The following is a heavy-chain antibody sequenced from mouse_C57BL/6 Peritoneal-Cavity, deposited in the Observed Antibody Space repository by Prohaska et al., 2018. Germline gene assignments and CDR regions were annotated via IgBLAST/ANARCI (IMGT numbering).Heavy chain of an antibody. Sequence: EVKLVESGGGLVQPGGSLSLSCAASGFTFTDYYMSWVRQPPGKALEWLGFIRNKANGYTTEYSASVKGRFTISRDNSQSILYLQMNDLRAEDSATYYCARSLWGRSYAMDYWGQGTSVTVSS. V-gene: IGHV7-3*01. CDR3: ARSLWGRSYAMDY. J-gene: IGHJ4*01. CDR2: IRNKANGYTT. CDR1: GFTFTDYY.